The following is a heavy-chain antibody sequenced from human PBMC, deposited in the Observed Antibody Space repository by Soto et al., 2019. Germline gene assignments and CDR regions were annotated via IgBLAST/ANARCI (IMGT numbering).Heavy chain of an antibody. CDR2: IFYSGST. CDR1: GDSISSDNYY. V-gene: IGHV4-31*03. D-gene: IGHD2-15*01. CDR3: ARLTTGYCSGGSCPPPY. J-gene: IGHJ4*02. Sequence: QVQLQESGPGLVKPSQTLSLTCTVSGDSISSDNYYCSWIRQHPGKGLEWIGYIFYSGSTHYNPSLKRRVTISVDTSKNQFSLKLSSVTAADTAVYYCARLTTGYCSGGSCPPPYGGQGTLVTVSS.